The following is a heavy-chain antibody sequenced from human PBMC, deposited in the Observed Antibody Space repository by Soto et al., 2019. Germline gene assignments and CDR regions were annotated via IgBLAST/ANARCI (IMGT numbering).Heavy chain of an antibody. CDR1: GGSISSGGDS. D-gene: IGHD6-6*01. V-gene: IGHV4-31*03. CDR3: ARGRYSSSSNWFDP. Sequence: QVQLQESGPGLVKPSQTLSLTCTVSGGSISSGGDSWSWIRHHPGNGLEWIGYIDYSGSTYYNPSLKSRVNISVDTAKNQFSLKLRSVTAADTAVYYCARGRYSSSSNWFDPWGQGTLVTVSS. J-gene: IGHJ5*02. CDR2: IDYSGST.